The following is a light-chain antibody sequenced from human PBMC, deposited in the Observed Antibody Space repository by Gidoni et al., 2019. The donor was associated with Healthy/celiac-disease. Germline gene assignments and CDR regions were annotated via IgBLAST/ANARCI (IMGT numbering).Light chain of an antibody. J-gene: IGKJ1*01. CDR1: QGISNS. V-gene: IGKV1-NL1*01. Sequence: DIQMTQSPSSLSASVGDRVTITCRASQGISNSLAWYQQKPGKAPKLLLYAASRLESGVPSRFSGRGSGTDYTLPLSRLQPEDFATYYCPPYYRTPWTFGQGTKVEIK. CDR2: AAS. CDR3: PPYYRTPWT.